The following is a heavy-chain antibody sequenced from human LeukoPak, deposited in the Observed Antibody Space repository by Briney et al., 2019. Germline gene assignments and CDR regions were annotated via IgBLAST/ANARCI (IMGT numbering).Heavy chain of an antibody. CDR1: GGSISSYY. J-gene: IGHJ6*03. CDR2: IYYSGST. D-gene: IGHD3-9*01. CDR3: AGAPYFDILTGYPDHYYYYMDV. Sequence: PSETLSLTCTVSGGSISSYYWSWIRQPPGQGLEWIGYIYYSGSTNYNPSLKSRVTISVDTSKNQFSLKLSSVTAADTAVYYCAGAPYFDILTGYPDHYYYYMDVWGKGTTVTISS. V-gene: IGHV4-59*01.